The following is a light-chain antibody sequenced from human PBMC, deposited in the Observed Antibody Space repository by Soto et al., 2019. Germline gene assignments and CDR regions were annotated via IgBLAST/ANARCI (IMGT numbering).Light chain of an antibody. CDR2: VNS. CDR1: NAS. V-gene: IGLV1-44*01. Sequence: QSALTQPPSVSGTPGQRVTISCSGSNASVNWLQHVPGTAPKLLIYVNSQRPSGVPDRFSGAKSGTSASLAISGLQSEDEGDYYCASWDADLNGPLFGGGTKLTVL. J-gene: IGLJ3*02. CDR3: ASWDADLNGPL.